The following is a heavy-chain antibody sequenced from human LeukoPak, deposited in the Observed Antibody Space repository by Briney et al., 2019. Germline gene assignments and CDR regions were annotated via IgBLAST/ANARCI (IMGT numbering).Heavy chain of an antibody. Sequence: GGSLRLSCAASGFTFSDYYMSWIRQTPGKGLEWLSYISTRDNTIQYADSVKGRFTISRDNANNSAFLQMNNLRAEDSAIYYCARGARWAYYFDYWSQGSLVTVSS. J-gene: IGHJ4*02. CDR2: ISTRDNTI. D-gene: IGHD4-23*01. CDR3: ARGARWAYYFDY. V-gene: IGHV3-11*01. CDR1: GFTFSDYY.